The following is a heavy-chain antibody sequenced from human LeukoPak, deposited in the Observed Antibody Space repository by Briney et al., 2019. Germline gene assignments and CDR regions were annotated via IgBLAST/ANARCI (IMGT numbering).Heavy chain of an antibody. J-gene: IGHJ4*02. V-gene: IGHV1-18*01. Sequence: ASVKVSCKASGGTFSSYAISWVRQAPGQGLEWMGWISAYNGNTNYAQNLQGRVTMTTDTSTNTAYMELRSLRSDDTAVYYCARDLFGVHSVGYWGQGTLVTVSS. CDR2: ISAYNGNT. D-gene: IGHD3-3*01. CDR1: GGTFSSYA. CDR3: ARDLFGVHSVGY.